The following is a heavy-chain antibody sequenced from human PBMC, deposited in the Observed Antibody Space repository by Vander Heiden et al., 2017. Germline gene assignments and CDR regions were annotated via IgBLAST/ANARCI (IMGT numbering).Heavy chain of an antibody. J-gene: IGHJ6*02. Sequence: EVQLLESGGGLVQPGGSLRLSCVASGFTFSSYAMSWVRQAPGKGLEWVSGISGSGGSTYQADSVKGRFSISRDNSKNTLYLQMNSLRAEDTAVYYCAKAGLGATIDYYYYGMDVWGQGTTVTVSS. CDR1: GFTFSSYA. D-gene: IGHD1-26*01. CDR3: AKAGLGATIDYYYYGMDV. CDR2: ISGSGGST. V-gene: IGHV3-23*01.